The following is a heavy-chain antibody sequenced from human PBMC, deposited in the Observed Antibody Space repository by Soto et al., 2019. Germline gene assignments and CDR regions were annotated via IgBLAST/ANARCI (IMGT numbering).Heavy chain of an antibody. D-gene: IGHD6-13*01. CDR1: GFTVSSNY. CDR2: IYSGGST. V-gene: IGHV3-53*01. J-gene: IGHJ6*02. Sequence: PGGSLRLSCAASGFTVSSNYMSWVRQAPGKGLEWVSVIYSGGSTYYADSVKGRFTISRDNSKNTLYLQMNSLRAEDTAVYYCARESSSSWPHYYYYGMDVWGQGTTVTVS. CDR3: ARESSSSWPHYYYYGMDV.